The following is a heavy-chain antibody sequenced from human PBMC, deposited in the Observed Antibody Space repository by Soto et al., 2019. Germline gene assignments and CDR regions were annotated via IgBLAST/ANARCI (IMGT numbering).Heavy chain of an antibody. D-gene: IGHD3-16*01. J-gene: IGHJ4*02. Sequence: ASVKFSCKASGYTFTSYYMHWVRQAPGQGLEWMGIINPSGGSTSYAQKYQGRVTLTRDTSTSTVYLQLLNLKASDTAIYYCTKGATSPFDSWGQGTRVTVSS. CDR3: TKGATSPFDS. CDR1: GYTFTSYY. CDR2: INPSGGST. V-gene: IGHV1-46*01.